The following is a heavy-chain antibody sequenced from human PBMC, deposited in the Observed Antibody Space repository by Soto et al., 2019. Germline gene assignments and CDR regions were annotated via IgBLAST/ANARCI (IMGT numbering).Heavy chain of an antibody. J-gene: IGHJ4*02. CDR2: ISGYNGNT. V-gene: IGHV1-18*01. CDR3: ARDNGDSSGSLVDY. D-gene: IGHD3-22*01. CDR1: GGTFSSYA. Sequence: ASVKVSCKASGGTFSSYAISWVRQAPGQGLEWMGWISGYNGNTDYAQKLQDRVTMTTDTATTTAYMELRSLRSDDTAVYYCARDNGDSSGSLVDYWGQGTLVTVSS.